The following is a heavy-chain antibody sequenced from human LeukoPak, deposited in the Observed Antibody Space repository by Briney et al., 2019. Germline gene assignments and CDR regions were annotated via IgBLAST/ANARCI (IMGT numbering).Heavy chain of an antibody. V-gene: IGHV3-23*01. D-gene: IGHD2-2*01. J-gene: IGHJ6*02. Sequence: PGGSLRLSCAASGFTFSSYAMSWVRQAPGKGLEWVSAISGSGGSTYYADSVKGRFTISRDNSKNTLYLQMNSLRAEDTAVYYCAKDVVVSAATTIRKNGYHNYYGMDVWGQGTTVTVSS. CDR3: AKDVVVSAATTIRKNGYHNYYGMDV. CDR1: GFTFSSYA. CDR2: ISGSGGST.